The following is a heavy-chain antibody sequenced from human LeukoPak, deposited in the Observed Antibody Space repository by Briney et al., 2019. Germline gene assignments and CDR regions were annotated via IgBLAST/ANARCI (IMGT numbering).Heavy chain of an antibody. CDR2: INPSGGST. CDR1: GYTFTIYY. D-gene: IGHD4-17*01. V-gene: IGHV1-46*01. CDR3: ARDNGDRLSSLDY. J-gene: IGHJ4*02. Sequence: ASVTVSFTASGYTFTIYYMHWVRQAPGQGLEWMGIINPSGGSTIYAQKFQGRVTMTRDTSMSTVYMELSSLRSEDTAVYYCARDNGDRLSSLDYWGQGTLVTVSS.